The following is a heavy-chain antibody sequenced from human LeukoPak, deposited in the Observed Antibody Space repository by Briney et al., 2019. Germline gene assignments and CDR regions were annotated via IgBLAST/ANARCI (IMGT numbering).Heavy chain of an antibody. Sequence: PSETLSLTCTVSGGSISSDGYYWSWIRQPAGKGLEWIGRIYASGSTNYNPSLKSRVTMSVDTSKNQFSLKLSSVTAADTAVYYCARDVYGGNSDAFDIWGQGTMVTVSS. CDR3: ARDVYGGNSDAFDI. J-gene: IGHJ3*02. CDR1: GGSISSDGYY. D-gene: IGHD4-23*01. CDR2: IYASGST. V-gene: IGHV4-61*02.